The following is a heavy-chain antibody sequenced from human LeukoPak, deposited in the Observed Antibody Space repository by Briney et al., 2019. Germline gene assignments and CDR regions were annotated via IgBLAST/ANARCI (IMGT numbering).Heavy chain of an antibody. D-gene: IGHD5-12*01. Sequence: GGSLRLSCAASGFTFSSYWMSWVRQAPGKGLEWVANIKQDGSEKYYVDSVKGRFTISRDNAKNSLYLQMNSLRAEDTAVYYCARAFGGYDSQRFYYNMDVWGKGTTVTVSS. CDR3: ARAFGGYDSQRFYYNMDV. V-gene: IGHV3-7*01. CDR1: GFTFSSYW. J-gene: IGHJ6*03. CDR2: IKQDGSEK.